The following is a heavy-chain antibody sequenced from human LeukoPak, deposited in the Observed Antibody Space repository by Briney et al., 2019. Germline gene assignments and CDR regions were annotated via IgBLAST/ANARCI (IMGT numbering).Heavy chain of an antibody. CDR1: GFTFSSYG. D-gene: IGHD3-22*01. Sequence: GGSLRLSCAASGFTFSSYGMHWVRQVPGKGLEWVSSISGHTRDTYYADSVKGRFTVSRDNSKNTLYLQMNSLRAEDTAVYYCAKDPGTYYYDSSYYTGWGQGALVTVSS. J-gene: IGHJ4*02. V-gene: IGHV3-23*01. CDR2: ISGHTRDT. CDR3: AKDPGTYYYDSSYYTG.